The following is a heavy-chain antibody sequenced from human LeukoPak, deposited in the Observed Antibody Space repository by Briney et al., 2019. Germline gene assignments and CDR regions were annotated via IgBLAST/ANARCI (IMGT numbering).Heavy chain of an antibody. D-gene: IGHD2-2*01. CDR1: GGSTSSYY. Sequence: SETLSLTCTVSGGSTSSYYWSWIRQPARKGLEWIGRIYTSGSINYNPSLKSRVTMSVDTSKNQFSLKLSSVTAADTAVYYCARVLPAAREFDYWGQGTLVTVSS. CDR3: ARVLPAAREFDY. CDR2: IYTSGSI. J-gene: IGHJ4*02. V-gene: IGHV4-4*07.